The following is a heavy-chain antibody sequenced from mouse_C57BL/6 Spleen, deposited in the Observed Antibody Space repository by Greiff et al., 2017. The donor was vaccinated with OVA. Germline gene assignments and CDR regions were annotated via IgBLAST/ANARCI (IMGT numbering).Heavy chain of an antibody. CDR3: ARKRDHFDY. Sequence: EVKLMESGPGLVKPSQSLSLTCSVTGYSITSGYYWNWIRQFPGNKLEWMGYISYDGSNNYNPSLKNRNSITRDTSKNQFFLKLNSVTTEDTATYYCARKRDHFDYWGQGTTLTVSS. CDR2: ISYDGSN. V-gene: IGHV3-6*01. CDR1: GYSITSGYY. J-gene: IGHJ2*01.